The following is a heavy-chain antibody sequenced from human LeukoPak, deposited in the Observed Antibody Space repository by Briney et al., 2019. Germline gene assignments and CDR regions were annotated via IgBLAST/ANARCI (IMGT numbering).Heavy chain of an antibody. CDR2: ISSSGDKI. D-gene: IGHD6-13*01. V-gene: IGHV3-48*04. J-gene: IGHJ3*02. CDR3: ARDLSSWYAAFDI. Sequence: GGCLRLSCAASGLTFSRDAMNWVRQAPGMGLEWISYISSSGDKIYYAESVKGRFTVSRDNAKNSLYLLMNSLRAEDTALYYCARDLSSWYAAFDIWGQGTMVTVSS. CDR1: GLTFSRDA.